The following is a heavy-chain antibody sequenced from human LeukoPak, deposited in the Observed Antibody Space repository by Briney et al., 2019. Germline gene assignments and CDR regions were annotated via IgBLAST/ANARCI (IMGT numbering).Heavy chain of an antibody. CDR2: IYYSGNT. J-gene: IGHJ4*02. Sequence: SETLSLTCTVSGGSISSYYWSWIRQPPGKGLGWIGYIYYSGNTIYNPSLKSRVTISIDTSKNQLSLKLSSVTAADTAVYYCARRRYNYDYWGQGTLVTVSS. CDR3: ARRRYNYDY. D-gene: IGHD5-18*01. CDR1: GGSISSYY. V-gene: IGHV4-59*01.